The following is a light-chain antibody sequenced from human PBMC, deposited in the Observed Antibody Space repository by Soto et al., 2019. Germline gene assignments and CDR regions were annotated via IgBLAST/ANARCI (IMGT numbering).Light chain of an antibody. Sequence: QSALTQPASVSGSPGQSITISCTGTSSDVGGYNYVSWYQQHPGKAPKFMIYDVSNRPSGVSNRFSGSKSGNTASLTISGLQAEDEADYYCSSYTTSNTRQIVFGTGTKVTAL. J-gene: IGLJ1*01. CDR1: SSDVGGYNY. CDR3: SSYTTSNTRQIV. CDR2: DVS. V-gene: IGLV2-14*01.